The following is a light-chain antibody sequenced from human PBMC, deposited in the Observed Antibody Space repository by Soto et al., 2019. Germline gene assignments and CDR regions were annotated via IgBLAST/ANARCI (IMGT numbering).Light chain of an antibody. CDR1: SSNIGSNT. J-gene: IGLJ2*01. Sequence: QTVVTQSPSASGTPGQRVTISCSGSSSNIGSNTVNWYQQFPGTAPKLLMYTNNQRPSGVPDRFSGSKSGTSASLAISGLESEDEADYYCAAWDDSLKGVVFCGGTKLTVL. CDR2: TNN. CDR3: AAWDDSLKGVV. V-gene: IGLV1-44*01.